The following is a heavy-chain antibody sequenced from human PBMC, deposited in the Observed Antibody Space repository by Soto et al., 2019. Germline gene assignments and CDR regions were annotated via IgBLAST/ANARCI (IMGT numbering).Heavy chain of an antibody. D-gene: IGHD3-3*01. V-gene: IGHV4-59*08. J-gene: IGHJ4*02. CDR3: ARGGWRQIDY. Sequence: QVQLQESGPGLVKPSETLSLTCSVSGCSIGSYYWSWIRQPPGKGLEWIGYIYYSGSTNYNPSLKSRVTISVDTSKNQFSLKLSSVTAADTAVYYCARGGWRQIDYWGQGTLVTVSS. CDR2: IYYSGST. CDR1: GCSIGSYY.